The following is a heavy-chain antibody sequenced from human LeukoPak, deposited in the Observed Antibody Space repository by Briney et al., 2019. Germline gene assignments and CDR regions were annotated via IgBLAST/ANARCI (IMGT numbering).Heavy chain of an antibody. CDR2: INHSGST. CDR1: GGSFSGYY. J-gene: IGHJ6*03. V-gene: IGHV4-34*01. Sequence: SETLSLTCAVYGGSFSGYYWSWIRQPPGKGLEWIGEINHSGSTNYNPSLKSRVTISVDTSKNQFSLKLSSVTAADTAVYYCARGSSSWYGGNYYYYYYMDVWGKGTTVTVSS. CDR3: ARGSSSWYGGNYYYYYYMDV. D-gene: IGHD6-13*01.